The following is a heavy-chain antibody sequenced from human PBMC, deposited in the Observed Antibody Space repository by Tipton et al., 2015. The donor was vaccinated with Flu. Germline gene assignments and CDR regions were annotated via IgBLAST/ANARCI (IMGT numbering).Heavy chain of an antibody. CDR2: IHRSGNT. J-gene: IGHJ4*02. CDR1: GDSIGSRYY. Sequence: TLSLTCSVSGDSIGSRYYWGWIRQPPGKGLEWIGNIHRSGNTYHNPSLKGRLTISVDTSKNQFSLKLSSVTAADTAVYYCARSVNLVMVYGMSPGEWGQGTLVTVSS. V-gene: IGHV4-38-2*01. D-gene: IGHD2-8*01. CDR3: ARSVNLVMVYGMSPGE.